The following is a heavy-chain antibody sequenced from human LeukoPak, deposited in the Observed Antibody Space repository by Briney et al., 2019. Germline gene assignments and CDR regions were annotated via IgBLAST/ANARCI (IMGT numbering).Heavy chain of an antibody. CDR1: GFTFSNYW. V-gene: IGHV3-74*01. Sequence: GGSLRLSCAASGFTFSNYWMHWVRQAPGKGLVWVSRINSNGSNTNYADSVKGRFTISRDNAKSSLYLQMNSLRAEDTALYYCAKDAYYDSSGVDYWGQGTLVTVSS. CDR2: INSNGSNT. J-gene: IGHJ4*02. CDR3: AKDAYYDSSGVDY. D-gene: IGHD3-22*01.